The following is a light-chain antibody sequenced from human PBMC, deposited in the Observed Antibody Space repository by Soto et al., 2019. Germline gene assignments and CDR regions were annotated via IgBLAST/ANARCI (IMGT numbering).Light chain of an antibody. V-gene: IGLV1-40*01. Sequence: QSVLTQPPSVSGAPGQRVTISCTGSSSNIGAGYDVHWYQHLPGTAPKLLIYGNSNRPSGVPDRFSGSKSGTSASLAITGLQDEDEADYYCQSYDSSLSALYVFGTGTKLTVL. CDR2: GNS. CDR1: SSNIGAGYD. J-gene: IGLJ1*01. CDR3: QSYDSSLSALYV.